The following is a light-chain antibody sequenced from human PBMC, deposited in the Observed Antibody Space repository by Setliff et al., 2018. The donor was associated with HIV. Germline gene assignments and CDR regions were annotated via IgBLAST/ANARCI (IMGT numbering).Light chain of an antibody. CDR1: SSDVCGYNY. Sequence: QSALAQPASVSGSPGQSITISCTRTSSDVCGYNYVSWYQQHPGKAPKLMIYDVTNRPSGVSNRFSGSNSGNTASLTISGLQAEDEADYYCSSYTSNNSGVFGTGTKVTVL. CDR2: DVT. V-gene: IGLV2-14*03. J-gene: IGLJ1*01. CDR3: SSYTSNNSGV.